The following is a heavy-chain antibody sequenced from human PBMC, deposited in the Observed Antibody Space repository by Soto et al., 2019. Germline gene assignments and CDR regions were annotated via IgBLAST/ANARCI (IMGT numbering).Heavy chain of an antibody. CDR1: GGSMSSSNW. CDR3: ARWWSGSRQGFDP. D-gene: IGHD3-3*01. J-gene: IGHJ5*02. CDR2: IYYSGST. Sequence: PSETLSLTCAVSGGSMSSSNWWSWVRKPPGKGLEWIGYIYYSGSTYYNPSLKSRVTISVDTSKNQFSLKLSSVTAADTAVYYCARWWSGSRQGFDPWGQGTLVTGSS. V-gene: IGHV4-4*02.